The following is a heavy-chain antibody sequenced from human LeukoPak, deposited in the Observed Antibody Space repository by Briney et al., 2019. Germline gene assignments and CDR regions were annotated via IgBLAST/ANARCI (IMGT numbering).Heavy chain of an antibody. D-gene: IGHD5-12*01. CDR2: IIPIFGTA. CDR3: ARDHPDHSGYDHLAFDI. Sequence: SVKVSCKASGGTFSSYAISWVRQAPGQGLEWMGGIIPIFGTANYAQKFQGRVTITTDESTSTAYMELSSLRSEDTAVYYCARDHPDHSGYDHLAFDIWGQGTMDTVSS. V-gene: IGHV1-69*05. J-gene: IGHJ3*02. CDR1: GGTFSSYA.